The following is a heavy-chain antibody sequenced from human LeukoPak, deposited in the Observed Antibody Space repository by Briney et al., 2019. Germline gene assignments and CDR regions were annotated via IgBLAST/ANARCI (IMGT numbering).Heavy chain of an antibody. D-gene: IGHD6-13*01. CDR1: GFTFSSYE. Sequence: GGSLRLSCAASGFTFSSYEMNWVRQAPGKGLKWVSYISSSGSTIYYADSVKGRFTISRDNAKNSLYLQMNSLRAEDTAVYYCAREGSSSWYRGRLDYWGQGTLVTVSS. V-gene: IGHV3-48*03. J-gene: IGHJ4*02. CDR3: AREGSSSWYRGRLDY. CDR2: ISSSGSTI.